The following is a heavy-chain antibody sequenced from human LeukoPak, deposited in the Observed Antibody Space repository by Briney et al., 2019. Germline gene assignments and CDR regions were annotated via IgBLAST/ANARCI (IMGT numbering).Heavy chain of an antibody. CDR1: GGSLSGYY. Sequence: SEPLSLTCAVYGGSLSGYYWSWIRQPPGKGLEWIGEINHSGGTNYNPSLKSRVTISVDTSKNQFSLKLSSVTAADTAVYYCARGGVFFGVVTNYYYYYYGMDVWGQGTTVTVSS. V-gene: IGHV4-34*01. CDR3: ARGGVFFGVVTNYYYYYYGMDV. CDR2: INHSGGT. J-gene: IGHJ6*02. D-gene: IGHD3-3*01.